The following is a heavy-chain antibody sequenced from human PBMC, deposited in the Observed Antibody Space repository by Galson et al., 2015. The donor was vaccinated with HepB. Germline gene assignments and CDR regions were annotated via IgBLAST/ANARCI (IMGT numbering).Heavy chain of an antibody. J-gene: IGHJ4*02. Sequence: LRLSCAASGFTFSTHWMHWVRQTPGKGLVWVSRINSDGSQTDYADSVKGRVTISRDNDKNTVYLQLNSLRVEDTAVYYCASHQSSLDYWGQGTLVTVSS. CDR3: ASHQSSLDY. CDR1: GFTFSTHW. CDR2: INSDGSQT. V-gene: IGHV3-74*01.